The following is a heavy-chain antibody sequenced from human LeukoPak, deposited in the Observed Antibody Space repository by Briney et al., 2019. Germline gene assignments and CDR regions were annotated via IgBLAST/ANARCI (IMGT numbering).Heavy chain of an antibody. Sequence: PGGSLRLSCAASGFTFSDYNMNWVRQSREKGLEWVSSIPSGTTHIYHAASVRGRFTLSSDNAKNPLDLQLNSLRAQDTAVYCCGRWPYSSSYYFDYWGQGTLVTVSS. D-gene: IGHD6-6*01. CDR1: GFTFSDYN. J-gene: IGHJ4*02. V-gene: IGHV3-21*06. CDR3: GRWPYSSSYYFDY. CDR2: IPSGTTHI.